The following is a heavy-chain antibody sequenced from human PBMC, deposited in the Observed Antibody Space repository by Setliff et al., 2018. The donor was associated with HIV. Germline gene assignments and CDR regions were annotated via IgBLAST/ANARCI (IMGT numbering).Heavy chain of an antibody. V-gene: IGHV1-2*02. J-gene: IGHJ1*01. CDR1: GYTFTGYN. CDR3: AIDHGMWYYGGNSLLRDYFHN. CDR2: INPNSGGT. Sequence: ASVKVSCKASGYTFTGYNMHWVRQATGQGLEWMGWINPNSGGTNYAQKFQGRVTMTRDTYISTAYMELSRLRYDDTTVYYCAIDHGMWYYGGNSLLRDYFHNWGQGTLFTVSS. D-gene: IGHD4-17*01.